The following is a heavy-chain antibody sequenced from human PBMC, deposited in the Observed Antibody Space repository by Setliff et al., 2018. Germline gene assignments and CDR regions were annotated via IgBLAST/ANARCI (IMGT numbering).Heavy chain of an antibody. CDR2: INHSGST. CDR1: GGSFSGYS. Sequence: PSETLSLTCAVYGGSFSGYSWTWTRQPPGKGLEWIGDINHSGSTNYSPSLKSRVTISVDTSKNQFSLKLSSVTVADTAVYYCARGSRLAVRGIDFWGQGTLVTVSS. J-gene: IGHJ4*02. CDR3: ARGSRLAVRGIDF. V-gene: IGHV4-34*01. D-gene: IGHD3-10*01.